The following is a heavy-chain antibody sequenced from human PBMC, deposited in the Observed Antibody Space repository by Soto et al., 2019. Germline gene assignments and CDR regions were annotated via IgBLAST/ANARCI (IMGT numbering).Heavy chain of an antibody. Sequence: PSETLSLTCAVYGGSFSGYYWSWIRQPPGKGLEWIGEINHSGSTNYNPSLKSRVTISVDTSKNQFSLKLSSVTAADTAVYYCASRLGIAAAGYYYFDYWGQGTLVTVSS. CDR2: INHSGST. V-gene: IGHV4-34*01. J-gene: IGHJ4*02. CDR1: GGSFSGYY. D-gene: IGHD6-13*01. CDR3: ASRLGIAAAGYYYFDY.